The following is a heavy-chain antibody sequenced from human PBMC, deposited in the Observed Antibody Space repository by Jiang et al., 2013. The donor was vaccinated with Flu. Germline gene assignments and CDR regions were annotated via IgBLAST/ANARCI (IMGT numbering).Heavy chain of an antibody. J-gene: IGHJ4*02. CDR3: AREAEGIAVAGTVLSLDY. D-gene: IGHD6-19*01. CDR2: TYYRSKWYN. CDR1: GDSVSSNSAA. V-gene: IGHV6-1*01. Sequence: QTLSLTCAISGDSVSSNSAAWNWIRQSPSRGLEWLGRTYYRSKWYNDYAVSVKSRITINPDTSKNQFSLQLNSVTPEDTAVYYCAREAEGIAVAGTVLSLDYWGQGTLVTVSS.